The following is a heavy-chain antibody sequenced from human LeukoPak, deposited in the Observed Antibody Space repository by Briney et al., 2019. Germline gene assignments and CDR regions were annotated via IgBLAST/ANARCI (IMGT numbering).Heavy chain of an antibody. Sequence: SECLSLTCTVAGRSISSYYGGWIRQPPGKGLGWIGYIHYTGSTNYNPPFKSRVTISVDTSKNQCSLKLSSVTAADTVVYYCAVAFRPFYFDYWGEGTLVTVSS. CDR3: AVAFRPFYFDY. CDR1: GRSISSYY. J-gene: IGHJ4*02. D-gene: IGHD2-15*01. V-gene: IGHV4-59*01. CDR2: IHYTGST.